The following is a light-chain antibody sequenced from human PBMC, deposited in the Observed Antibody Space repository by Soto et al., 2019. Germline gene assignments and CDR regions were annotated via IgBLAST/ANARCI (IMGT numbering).Light chain of an antibody. CDR1: QSVDSN. CDR2: GAS. CDR3: QQYNNWPRT. J-gene: IGKJ1*01. Sequence: EIVMTQSPGTLSVSPGERVALSCRASQSVDSNLAWYQQKPGQAPRRLIYGASSRATGIPARFSGSGSGTEFTLTISSLQSEDFAVYYCQQYNNWPRTFGQGTKVETK. V-gene: IGKV3-15*01.